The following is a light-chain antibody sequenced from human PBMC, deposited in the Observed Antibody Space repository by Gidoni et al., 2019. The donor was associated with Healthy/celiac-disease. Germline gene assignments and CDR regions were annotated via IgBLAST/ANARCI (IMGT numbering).Light chain of an antibody. CDR2: DAS. Sequence: IVLPQSPPTLPLSPGERATLSCRASQSVSSYLAWYQQKPGQAPRLLIYDASNRATGIPARFSGSGSGTDFTLTISSLEPEDFAVYYCQQRSNWLFTFXPXTKVDIK. V-gene: IGKV3-11*01. CDR1: QSVSSY. J-gene: IGKJ3*01. CDR3: QQRSNWLFT.